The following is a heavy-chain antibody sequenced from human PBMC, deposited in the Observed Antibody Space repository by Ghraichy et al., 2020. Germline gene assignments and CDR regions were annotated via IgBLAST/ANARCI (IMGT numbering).Heavy chain of an antibody. D-gene: IGHD5-24*01. V-gene: IGHV3-53*04. CDR3: AREAIGGDNLPYGLDV. Sequence: GGSLRLSCAASGLTVSRNYMGWVRQAPGKGLEWVSVIYTDGTTYYTDSVKGRFTISRHSSKNTLYVQMNSLRPEDTAVYYCAREAIGGDNLPYGLDVWGQGTTVTVSS. CDR1: GLTVSRNY. J-gene: IGHJ6*02. CDR2: IYTDGTT.